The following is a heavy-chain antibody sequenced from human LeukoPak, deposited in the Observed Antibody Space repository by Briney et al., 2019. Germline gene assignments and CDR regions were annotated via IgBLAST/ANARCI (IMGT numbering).Heavy chain of an antibody. CDR2: INHSGST. V-gene: IGHV4-34*01. J-gene: IGHJ4*02. Sequence: SETLSLTCAVYGGSFSGYYWSWIRQPPGKGLEWIGEINHSGSTNYNPSLKSRVTIYVDTSRNQFSLTLRSVTAADTSVYYCVTRRGDGDYRPGNWGQGTLVTVSS. D-gene: IGHD4-17*01. CDR3: VTRRGDGDYRPGN. CDR1: GGSFSGYY.